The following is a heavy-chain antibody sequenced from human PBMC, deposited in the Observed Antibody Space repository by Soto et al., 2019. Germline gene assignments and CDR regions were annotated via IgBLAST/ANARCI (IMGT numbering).Heavy chain of an antibody. CDR1: GFTVSTYD. CDR3: VRVLYDSGVVDF. CDR2: IQSGGAT. V-gene: IGHV3-53*01. J-gene: IGHJ4*02. D-gene: IGHD5-12*01. Sequence: QLVESGGGLFQAGGSTRLSCLVSGFTVSTYDMAWVRQAPGKGLEWASVIQSGGATYYQDSAQGRFTISRDNSKNTVYLQMSSLRMEDTGVYSCVRVLYDSGVVDFWGQGSLITVS.